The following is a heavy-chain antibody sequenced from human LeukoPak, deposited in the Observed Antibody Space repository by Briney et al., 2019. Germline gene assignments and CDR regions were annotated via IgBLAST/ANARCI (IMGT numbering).Heavy chain of an antibody. CDR1: GFTLRSYV. J-gene: IGHJ4*02. Sequence: GGSLRLSCVASGFTLRSYVMNWVRQTPGKGVEWVSSISGSGDSTFYADSVKGRFSISRDNSKNTLYLQVNGLRTEDTAVYYCAKDRLLNCRGDCYIFDYWGQGTLVTVSS. CDR3: AKDRLLNCRGDCYIFDY. D-gene: IGHD2-21*02. CDR2: ISGSGDST. V-gene: IGHV3-23*01.